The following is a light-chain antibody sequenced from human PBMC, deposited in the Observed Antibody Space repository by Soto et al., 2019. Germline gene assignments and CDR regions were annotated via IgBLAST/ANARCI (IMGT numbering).Light chain of an antibody. CDR3: QQYDKWPLT. V-gene: IGKV3-15*01. CDR1: QTVSSH. CDR2: GTS. Sequence: EVVMTQSPATLSASPGERDTLSCRASQTVSSHLAWYQQKPGQAPRLLIYGTSTRATGIPARFSGGGSGTEFTLTISSLQSEDCAVYYCQQYDKWPLTFGGGTKVEIK. J-gene: IGKJ4*01.